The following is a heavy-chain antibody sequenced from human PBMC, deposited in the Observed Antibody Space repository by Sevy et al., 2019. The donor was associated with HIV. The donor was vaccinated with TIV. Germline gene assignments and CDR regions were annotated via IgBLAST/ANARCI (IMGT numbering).Heavy chain of an antibody. CDR2: AYYNGGT. V-gene: IGHV4-59*01. J-gene: IGHJ4*02. CDR3: GRDNRGSIDY. D-gene: IGHD3-10*01. Sequence: SETLSLTCTVSGGSLNTYGWSWIRQPPGKGLEWIGYAYYNGGTNYNPSLKSRLTILVGTSERQFSLQLSSVTPADTAVYYCGRDNRGSIDYWGQGVLVTVSS. CDR1: GGSLNTYG.